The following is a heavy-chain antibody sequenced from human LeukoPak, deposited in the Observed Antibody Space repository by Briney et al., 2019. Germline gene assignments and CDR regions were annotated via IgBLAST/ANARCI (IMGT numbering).Heavy chain of an antibody. CDR2: ISAYNGNT. CDR3: ARADLYYYDSSGYYPGMDV. Sequence: ASVKVSCKASGYTFTSYGISWVRQAPGQGLEWMGWISAYNGNTNYAQKLQGRVTMTTGTSTSTAYMELRSLRSDDTAVYYCARADLYYYDSSGYYPGMDVWGQGTTVTVSS. J-gene: IGHJ6*02. D-gene: IGHD3-22*01. CDR1: GYTFTSYG. V-gene: IGHV1-18*01.